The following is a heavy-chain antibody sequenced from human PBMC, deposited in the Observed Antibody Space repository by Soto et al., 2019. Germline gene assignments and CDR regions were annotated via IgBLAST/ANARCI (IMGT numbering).Heavy chain of an antibody. Sequence: PGGFLRLSCAASGFTFSSYGMHWVRQAPGKGLEWVAVISYDGSNKYYADSVKGRFTVSRENTKNSLSLQVTSLRAGDTAIYYCVRGYCTGNSCNRFQNWGQGTLVTVSS. CDR3: VRGYCTGNSCNRFQN. CDR2: ISYDGSNK. D-gene: IGHD2-15*01. J-gene: IGHJ1*01. CDR1: GFTFSSYG. V-gene: IGHV3-30*03.